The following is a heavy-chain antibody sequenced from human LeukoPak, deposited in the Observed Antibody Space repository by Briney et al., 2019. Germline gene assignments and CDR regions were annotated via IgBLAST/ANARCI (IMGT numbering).Heavy chain of an antibody. D-gene: IGHD3-3*01. CDR1: GYTFTGYY. CDR3: TPHVLRFLEWSNWFDP. V-gene: IGHV1-24*01. CDR2: FDPEDGET. J-gene: IGHJ5*02. Sequence: VASVKVSCKASGYTFTGYYMHWVRQAPGKGLEWMGGFDPEDGETIYAQKFQGRVTMTEDTSTDTAYMELSSLRSEDTAVYYCTPHVLRFLEWSNWFDPWGQGTLVTVSS.